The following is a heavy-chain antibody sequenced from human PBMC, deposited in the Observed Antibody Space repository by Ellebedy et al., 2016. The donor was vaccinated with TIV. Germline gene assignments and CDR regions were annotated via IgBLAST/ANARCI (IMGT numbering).Heavy chain of an antibody. Sequence: GESLKISXSASDFTFSSYAMHWVRQAPGKGLEYVSAISSDGGITYYPDSVKGRFTISRDNAENTLYLHLSSLRAEDTAVYYCVKGRSVMVSDAMTRGPLDPWGQGTLVSVSS. V-gene: IGHV3-64D*06. CDR1: DFTFSSYA. CDR3: VKGRSVMVSDAMTRGPLDP. CDR2: ISSDGGIT. D-gene: IGHD2-2*01. J-gene: IGHJ5*02.